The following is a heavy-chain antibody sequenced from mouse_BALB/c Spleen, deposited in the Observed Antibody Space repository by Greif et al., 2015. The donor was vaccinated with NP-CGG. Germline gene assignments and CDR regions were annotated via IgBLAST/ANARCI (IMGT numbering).Heavy chain of an antibody. D-gene: IGHD2-3*01. J-gene: IGHJ4*01. Sequence: EVKLVESGAELVKPGASVKLSCTASGFNIKDTYMHWVKQRPEQGLEWIGRIDPANGNTKYDPKFQGKATITADTSSNTAYLQLSSLTSEDTAVYYCALDGYYVAMDYWGQGTSVTVSS. V-gene: IGHV14-3*02. CDR3: ALDGYYVAMDY. CDR1: GFNIKDTY. CDR2: IDPANGNT.